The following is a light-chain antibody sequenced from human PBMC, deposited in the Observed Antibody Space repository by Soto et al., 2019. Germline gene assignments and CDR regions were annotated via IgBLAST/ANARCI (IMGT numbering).Light chain of an antibody. J-gene: IGKJ1*01. Sequence: AIPVTQSPSSLSASVGDRVTISCRASQGIGNDLGWYQQKPGKAPKLLIYEASTLQTGVASRFSGSGSGTDFTLTIXXXQXXXXXXXXXXXXXXYPWTFGQGTKVEVK. V-gene: IGKV1-6*01. CDR3: XXXXXYPWT. CDR2: EAS. CDR1: QGIGND.